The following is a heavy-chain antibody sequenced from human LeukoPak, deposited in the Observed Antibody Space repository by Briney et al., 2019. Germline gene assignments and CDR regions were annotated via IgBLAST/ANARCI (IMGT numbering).Heavy chain of an antibody. D-gene: IGHD2-15*01. CDR2: ISSSGSTI. J-gene: IGHJ4*02. Sequence: PGGSLRLSCAASGFTFSDYYMSWIRQAPGKGLEWVSYISSSGSTIYYADSVKGRFTISRDNAKNSLYLQMNCLRDEDTAVYYCARAAPGYCSGGSCYPNDYWGQGTLVTVSS. CDR1: GFTFSDYY. V-gene: IGHV3-11*01. CDR3: ARAAPGYCSGGSCYPNDY.